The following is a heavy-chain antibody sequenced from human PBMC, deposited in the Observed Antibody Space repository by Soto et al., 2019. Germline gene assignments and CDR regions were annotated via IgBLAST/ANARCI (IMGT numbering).Heavy chain of an antibody. CDR2: IYYSGST. V-gene: IGHV4-31*03. J-gene: IGHJ4*02. CDR3: ARVTHTAMVDY. CDR1: GGSISSGGDY. Sequence: QVQLQESGPGLVKPSQTLSLTCTVSGGSISSGGDYGSWIRPHPGKGLEWIGYIYYSGSTYYNPSLKSRVTISVDTSKHQFSLKLSSVTAADTAVYYCARVTHTAMVDYWGQGTLVTVSS. D-gene: IGHD5-18*01.